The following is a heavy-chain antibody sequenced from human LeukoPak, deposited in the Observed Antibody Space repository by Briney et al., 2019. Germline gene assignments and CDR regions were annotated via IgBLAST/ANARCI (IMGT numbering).Heavy chain of an antibody. CDR3: ARGGSGSYLYYFDC. CDR2: IYYSGST. Sequence: PLQTLSLTCTVSGGSISSGGYYWNWIRQRPGKGLEWIGYIYYSGSTYYNPSLKSRVTISVDTSKNQFSLKLSSVTAADTALYYCARGGSGSYLYYFDCWGQGTLVTVSS. J-gene: IGHJ4*02. D-gene: IGHD3-10*01. V-gene: IGHV4-31*03. CDR1: GGSISSGGYY.